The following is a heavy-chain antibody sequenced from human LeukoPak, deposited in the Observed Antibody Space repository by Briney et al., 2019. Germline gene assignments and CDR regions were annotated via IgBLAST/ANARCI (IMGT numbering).Heavy chain of an antibody. D-gene: IGHD2-2*02. CDR1: GGTFSSYA. J-gene: IGHJ4*02. CDR2: IIPIFGTA. V-gene: IGHV1-69*13. Sequence: SVKVSCKASGGTFSSYAISWVRQAPGQGLEWMGGIIPIFGTANYAQKFQGRVTITADESTSTAYMEPSSLRSEDTAVYYCARGIAGYCSSTSCYRGVTDWGQGTLVTVSS. CDR3: ARGIAGYCSSTSCYRGVTD.